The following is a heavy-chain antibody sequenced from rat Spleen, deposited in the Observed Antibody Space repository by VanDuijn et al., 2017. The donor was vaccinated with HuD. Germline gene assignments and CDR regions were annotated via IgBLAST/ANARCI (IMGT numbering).Heavy chain of an antibody. CDR3: TTALYVMDA. J-gene: IGHJ4*01. Sequence: EVQLVESGGGLVQPGRSMKLSCAASGFTFSTYGMAWVRQAPKKGLEWVAYISYDGGSTYYRDSVKGRFTISRDNTKSTLSLQMDSLRSEDTASYYCTTALYVMDAWGQGAPVTVSS. V-gene: IGHV5-20*01. CDR1: GFTFSTYG. CDR2: ISYDGGST.